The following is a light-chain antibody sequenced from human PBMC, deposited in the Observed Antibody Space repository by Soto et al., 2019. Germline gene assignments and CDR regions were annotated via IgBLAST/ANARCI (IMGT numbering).Light chain of an antibody. CDR2: EVV. Sequence: QSGLTQPPSASGSPGQSVTISCTGTKSDIGVYDFVSWYQHHPGKAPRLIIYEVVQRPSGVPDRFSGSKSGNTASLTVSGLQAADEADYFCKSYAGSNPYVFGSGTKVTVL. CDR3: KSYAGSNPYV. V-gene: IGLV2-8*01. CDR1: KSDIGVYDF. J-gene: IGLJ1*01.